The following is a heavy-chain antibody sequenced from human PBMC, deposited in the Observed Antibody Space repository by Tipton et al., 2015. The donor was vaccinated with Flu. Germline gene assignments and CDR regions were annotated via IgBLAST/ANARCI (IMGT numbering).Heavy chain of an antibody. CDR2: IHHSGST. V-gene: IGHV4-59*01. J-gene: IGHJ4*02. CDR1: GGSMSSYY. Sequence: TLSLTCTVSGGSMSSYYWSWIRQPPGKGLEWIGYIHHSGSTNYNPSLKSRVTISVDTSKNQFSLKLSSVTAADTAVYYCARARDTAMGRAFDYWGQGTLVTVSS. D-gene: IGHD5-18*01. CDR3: ARARDTAMGRAFDY.